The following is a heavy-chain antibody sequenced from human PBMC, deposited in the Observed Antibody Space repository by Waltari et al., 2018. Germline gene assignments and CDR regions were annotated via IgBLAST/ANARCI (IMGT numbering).Heavy chain of an antibody. CDR1: GHSVNHDFY. Sequence: QVQLRESGPGLVRSSETLSLTCTVSGHSVNHDFYWACIRQSPGGGLEWIASIYHTGSSHYNSSLKSRVSISTDMSTKQFFLTLTHLTAADTAVYYCAEEGNTTAGLFDSWGQGTLVTVSS. J-gene: IGHJ4*02. V-gene: IGHV4-38-2*02. D-gene: IGHD6-25*01. CDR2: IYHTGSS. CDR3: AEEGNTTAGLFDS.